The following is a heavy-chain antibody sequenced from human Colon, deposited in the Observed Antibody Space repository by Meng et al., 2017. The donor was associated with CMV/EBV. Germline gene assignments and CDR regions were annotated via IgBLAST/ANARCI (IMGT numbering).Heavy chain of an antibody. J-gene: IGHJ4*02. V-gene: IGHV6-1*01. CDR1: GDSVSSNSAA. Sequence: QVQLQQSGPGLVKPPQPSPLSRPISGDSVSSNSAAWNWIRQSPSRGLEWLGRTYYRSKWYNDYAVSVKSRITINPDTSKNQFSLQLNSVTPEDTAVYYCARVAVGISSFDYWGQGTLGTVAS. CDR2: TYYRSKWYN. CDR3: ARVAVGISSFDY. D-gene: IGHD1-26*01.